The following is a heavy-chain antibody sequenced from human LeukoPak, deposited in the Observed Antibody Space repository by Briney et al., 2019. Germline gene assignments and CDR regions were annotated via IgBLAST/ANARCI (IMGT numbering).Heavy chain of an antibody. CDR3: ARDRSDGSGYYGYYFDY. CDR1: GGSISSYF. V-gene: IGHV4-59*01. J-gene: IGHJ4*02. CDR2: IYYSGST. Sequence: SETLSLTCTVSGGSISSYFWSWIRQPPGKGLEWIGHIYYSGSTDYNPSLRSRVTISVDTSKNQFSLRLSSVTAADTAVYYCARDRSDGSGYYGYYFDYWGQGTLVSVSS. D-gene: IGHD3-22*01.